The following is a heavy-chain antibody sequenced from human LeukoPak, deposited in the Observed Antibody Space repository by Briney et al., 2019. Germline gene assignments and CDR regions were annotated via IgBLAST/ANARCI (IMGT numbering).Heavy chain of an antibody. J-gene: IGHJ4*02. CDR3: AGVWSGYYIDY. D-gene: IGHD3-3*01. CDR2: IYYSGST. V-gene: IGHV4-39*07. Sequence: PSETLSLTCTVSGGSISSSSYYWGWIRQPPGKGLEWIGSIYYSGSTYYNPSLKSRVTISVDTSKNQFSLKLSSVTAADTAVYYCAGVWSGYYIDYWGQGTLVTVSS. CDR1: GGSISSSSYY.